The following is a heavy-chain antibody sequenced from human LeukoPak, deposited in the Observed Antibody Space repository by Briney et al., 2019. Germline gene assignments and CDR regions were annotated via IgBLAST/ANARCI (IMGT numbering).Heavy chain of an antibody. CDR1: GGSISSGGYY. D-gene: IGHD3-22*01. V-gene: IGHV4-31*03. Sequence: SETLSLTCTVSGGSISSGGYYWSWIRQHPGKGLEWLGYIYYSGSTYYNPSLKSRVTISVDTSKNQFSLKLSSVTAADTAVYYCARGAYYYDSSGLNWFDPWGQGTLVTVSS. CDR2: IYYSGST. J-gene: IGHJ5*02. CDR3: ARGAYYYDSSGLNWFDP.